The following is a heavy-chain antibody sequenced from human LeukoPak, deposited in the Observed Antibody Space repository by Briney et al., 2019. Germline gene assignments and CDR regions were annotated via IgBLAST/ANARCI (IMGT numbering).Heavy chain of an antibody. J-gene: IGHJ4*02. V-gene: IGHV3-11*04. D-gene: IGHD4-17*01. Sequence: GGSLRLSCAASGFTFSDSYMSWIRLAPGKGLEWISYIRGGGDTIYYADSVKGRFTISRDNANNLLYLQMNSLRDEDTAVYYCAKDYGHYWGQGTLVTVSS. CDR1: GFTFSDSY. CDR2: IRGGGDTI. CDR3: AKDYGHY.